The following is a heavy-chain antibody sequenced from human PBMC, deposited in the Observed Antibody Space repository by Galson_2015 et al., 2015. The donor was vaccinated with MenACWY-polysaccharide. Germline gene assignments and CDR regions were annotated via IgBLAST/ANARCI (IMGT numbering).Heavy chain of an antibody. CDR1: GFTFSGYA. CDR3: AKDQDSYYDSSGYGASFDY. J-gene: IGHJ4*02. CDR2: ISGSGGST. V-gene: IGHV3-23*01. D-gene: IGHD3-22*01. Sequence: SLRLSCAASGFTFSGYAMSWVRQAPGKGLEWVSAISGSGGSTFYADSVKGRFAISRDNSKNTLYLQMNGLRAEDTAVYYCAKDQDSYYDSSGYGASFDYWGQGTLVTVSS.